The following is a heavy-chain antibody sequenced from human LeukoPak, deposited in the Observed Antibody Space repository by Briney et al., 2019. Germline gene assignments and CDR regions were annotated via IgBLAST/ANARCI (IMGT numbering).Heavy chain of an antibody. V-gene: IGHV2-5*02. D-gene: IGHD5-12*01. CDR1: GFSLNTRGVG. J-gene: IGHJ4*02. Sequence: SGPTLVNPTQTLTLTCTFSGFSLNTRGVGVYWIRQPPGKALEWLALIYWDDDKRYSPSLKSSLTIRQDTSKNQVVLTMTNMNPVDTTTYYCAHSLHSGYDSGFGYWGQGTLVTVSS. CDR3: AHSLHSGYDSGFGY. CDR2: IYWDDDK.